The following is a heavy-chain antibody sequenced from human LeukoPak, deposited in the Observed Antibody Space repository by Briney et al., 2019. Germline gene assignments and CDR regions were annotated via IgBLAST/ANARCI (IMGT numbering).Heavy chain of an antibody. Sequence: GGSLRLSCAASGFTFSSYSMNWVRQAPEKGLEWLSYISSSSSTIYYADSVKGRFTISRDNAKNSLYLQMNSLRAEDTAVYYCARSRGSSGSYPFDYWGQGTLVTVSS. CDR2: ISSSSSTI. D-gene: IGHD1-26*01. V-gene: IGHV3-48*01. J-gene: IGHJ4*02. CDR3: ARSRGSSGSYPFDY. CDR1: GFTFSSYS.